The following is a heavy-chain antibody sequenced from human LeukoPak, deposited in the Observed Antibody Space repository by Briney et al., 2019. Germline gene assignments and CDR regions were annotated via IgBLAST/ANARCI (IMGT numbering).Heavy chain of an antibody. CDR1: GGSISSYY. J-gene: IGHJ4*02. D-gene: IGHD3-22*01. V-gene: IGHV4-59*08. CDR3: ARNYDGSGYYLY. CDR2: IYYSGST. Sequence: PSETLSLTCTVSGGSISSYYWSWIRQPPGKGLEWIGYIYYSGSTNYNPSPKSRVTISVDTSKKQFSLKLSSVTAAGTAVYYCARNYDGSGYYLYWGQGTLVTVSS.